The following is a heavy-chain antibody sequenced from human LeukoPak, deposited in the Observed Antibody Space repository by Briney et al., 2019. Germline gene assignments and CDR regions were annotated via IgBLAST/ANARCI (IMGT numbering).Heavy chain of an antibody. D-gene: IGHD5-12*01. V-gene: IGHV3-74*01. Sequence: HPGGSLRLSCAASGFTFSSYWMSWVRQAPGKGLVWVSRINSDGSSTSYADSVKGRLTISRDNAKNTLYLQMNSLRVEDTAVYYCARGDGYAQRDWGQGTLVTVPS. CDR3: ARGDGYAQRD. CDR2: INSDGSST. J-gene: IGHJ4*02. CDR1: GFTFSSYW.